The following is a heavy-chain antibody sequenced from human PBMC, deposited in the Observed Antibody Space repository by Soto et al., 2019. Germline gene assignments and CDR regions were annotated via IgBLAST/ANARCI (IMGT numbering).Heavy chain of an antibody. D-gene: IGHD3-9*01. CDR2: ISGSGGST. Sequence: GGSLRLSCAASGFSFSSYAMSWVRQAPGKGLEWVSAISGSGGSTYYADSVKGRFTISRDNSKNTLYLQMNSLRAEDTAVYYCAKESRGTIFWFLDYWGQGTLVTVSS. V-gene: IGHV3-23*01. J-gene: IGHJ4*02. CDR1: GFSFSSYA. CDR3: AKESRGTIFWFLDY.